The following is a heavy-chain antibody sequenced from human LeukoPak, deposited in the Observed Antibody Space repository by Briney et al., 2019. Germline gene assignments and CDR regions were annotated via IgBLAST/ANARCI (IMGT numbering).Heavy chain of an antibody. D-gene: IGHD2-15*01. CDR2: ISWNSGSI. V-gene: IGHV3-9*01. CDR3: AKASCSGGSCYSYYFDY. CDR1: GFTFDDYA. Sequence: GRSLRLSCAASGFTFDDYAMHWVRQAPGKGLEWVSGISWNSGSIGYADSVKGRFTISRDNAKNSLFLQMNSLRAEDTALYYCAKASCSGGSCYSYYFDYWGQGTLVTVSS. J-gene: IGHJ4*02.